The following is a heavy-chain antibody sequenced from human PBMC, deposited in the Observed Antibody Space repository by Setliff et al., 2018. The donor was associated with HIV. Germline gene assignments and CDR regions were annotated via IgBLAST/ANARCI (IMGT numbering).Heavy chain of an antibody. Sequence: SVKVSCKTSGYTFTDFGISWVRQAPGHGLEWMGWISPNFGHTNYAPNFHGRITMTVDTSTGRAYMELRSLRSDDTAVYFCARLGSGWSDSYYSAKDVWGQGTTVTVSS. V-gene: IGHV1-18*01. CDR2: ISPNFGHT. CDR1: GYTFTDFG. D-gene: IGHD6-19*01. CDR3: ARLGSGWSDSYYSAKDV. J-gene: IGHJ6*02.